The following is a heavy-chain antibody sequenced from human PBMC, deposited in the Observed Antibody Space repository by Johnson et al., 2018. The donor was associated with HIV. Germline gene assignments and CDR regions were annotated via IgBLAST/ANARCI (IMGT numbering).Heavy chain of an antibody. J-gene: IGHJ3*02. CDR3: AKGNHYYDSMDAFDI. CDR1: GFTFSNAW. V-gene: IGHV3-15*05. CDR2: IKSNTDGGTT. D-gene: IGHD3-22*01. Sequence: QLVESGGGLVKPGGSLRLSCAASGFTFSNAWMSWVRQAPGKGLEWVGRIKSNTDGGTTEYAAPVKGRLTISRDNSKNTLYLQMNSLRAEDTALYYCAKGNHYYDSMDAFDIWGQGTMVTVSS.